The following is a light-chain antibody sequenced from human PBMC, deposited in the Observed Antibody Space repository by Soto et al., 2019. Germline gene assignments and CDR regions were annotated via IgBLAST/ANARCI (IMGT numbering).Light chain of an antibody. V-gene: IGKV1-5*03. CDR2: RAS. J-gene: IGKJ1*01. CDR3: QQYDAYPWT. Sequence: DIQMTQSPSTLSASVGDRVTITCRASQSITDWLAWYQQKPGKAPILLIYRASSLKSGAPSRFSGSGSGTEFTRTISSLQPDDFATYYCQQYDAYPWTCGQGPRVEIK. CDR1: QSITDW.